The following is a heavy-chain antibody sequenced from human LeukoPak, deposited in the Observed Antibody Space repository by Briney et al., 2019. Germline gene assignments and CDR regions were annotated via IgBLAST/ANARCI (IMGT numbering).Heavy chain of an antibody. CDR3: AITGYGDNWEYL. D-gene: IGHD1-14*01. J-gene: IGHJ5*02. V-gene: IGHV5-51*01. CDR2: INPYNSVT. Sequence: GESLKISCKVSGYSLTSYWIGWARQMPGKGLEWMGIINPYNSVTRYSPSFQGQVTISVDRSINTAYLQWSSLEASDTAMYYCAITGYGDNWEYLWGQGTLVTVSS. CDR1: GYSLTSYW.